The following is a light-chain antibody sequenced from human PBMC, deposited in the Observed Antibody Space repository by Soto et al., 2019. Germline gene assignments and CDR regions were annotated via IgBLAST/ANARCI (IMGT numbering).Light chain of an antibody. V-gene: IGKV1-5*01. J-gene: IGKJ2*01. CDR3: QQYDSHSSST. CDR1: QSISTW. CDR2: DAS. Sequence: DIQMTQSPSTLSASVGDRVTITCRASQSISTWLAWYQQKPGKAPKLLIYDASSLQSGVTSRFSGSGSGTEFTLTISSLQPDDFATYYCQQYDSHSSSTFGQGTKLESK.